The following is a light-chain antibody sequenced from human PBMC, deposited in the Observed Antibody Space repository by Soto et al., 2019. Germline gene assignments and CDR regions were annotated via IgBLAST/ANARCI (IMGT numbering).Light chain of an antibody. Sequence: ERVVTRSPSTLSVYTGDRATLSCRASQSVTNNQFAWFRQKPGQAPRLLIWGVSHRATGIPDRFSGSGSGTDFTLTIIRLEPEDIVVFYCYQYGSTPPTFGQGTKVDIK. V-gene: IGKV3-20*01. CDR3: YQYGSTPPT. CDR1: QSVTNNQ. J-gene: IGKJ1*01. CDR2: GVS.